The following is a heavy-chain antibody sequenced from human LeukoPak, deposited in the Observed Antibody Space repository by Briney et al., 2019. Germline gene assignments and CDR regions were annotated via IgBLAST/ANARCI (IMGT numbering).Heavy chain of an antibody. CDR2: INPNSGGT. J-gene: IGHJ4*02. CDR1: GYAFTGYY. Sequence: ASVKVSCKASGYAFTGYYIYWVRQAPGQGLEWMGWINPNSGGTNYAQTFQGRVTMTRDTSISTAYMELSSLRSDDTAVYYCAREGHTSGFSDSWGQGTLVTVSP. CDR3: AREGHTSGFSDS. V-gene: IGHV1-2*02. D-gene: IGHD3-22*01.